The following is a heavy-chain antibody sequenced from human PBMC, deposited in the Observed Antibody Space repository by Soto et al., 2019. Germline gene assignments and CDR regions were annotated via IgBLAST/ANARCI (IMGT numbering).Heavy chain of an antibody. D-gene: IGHD6-19*01. CDR3: ARVGEQWLVPYFDY. V-gene: IGHV3-48*02. J-gene: IGHJ4*02. CDR1: GFTFSSYS. Sequence: LRLSCAASGFTFSSYSMNWVRQAPGKGLEWVSYISSSSTIYYADSVKGRFTISRDNAKNSLYLQMNSLRDEDTAVYYCARVGEQWLVPYFDYWGQGTLVTVSS. CDR2: ISSSSTI.